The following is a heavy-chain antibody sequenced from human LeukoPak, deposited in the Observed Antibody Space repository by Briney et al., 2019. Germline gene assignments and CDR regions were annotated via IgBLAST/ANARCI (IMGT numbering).Heavy chain of an antibody. CDR1: GFTFSTYG. J-gene: IGHJ3*01. CDR2: TAFNGSDNDYVT. V-gene: IGHV3-30*03. Sequence: GGSLRLSCAASGFTFSTYGMHWVRQAPGKGLEWVAVTAFNGSDNDYVTSYANSVKGRFTISRDNSKKTLYLQMSSLRTEDTAVYYCARDGGSGWRGTIRFWGQGTMLIVSS. CDR3: ARDGGSGWRGTIRF. D-gene: IGHD6-19*01.